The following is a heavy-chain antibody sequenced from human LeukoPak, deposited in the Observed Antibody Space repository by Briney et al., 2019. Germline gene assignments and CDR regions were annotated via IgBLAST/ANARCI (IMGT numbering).Heavy chain of an antibody. CDR2: ISSSSTI. CDR3: ARLYHV. CDR1: GFTFSSSS. Sequence: GGSLRLSCAASGFTFSSSSMNWVRQAPGKGLEWVSYISSSSTIYYADSVKGRFTISRDNAKNSLYLQMNSLRAEDTAVYYCARLYHVWGQGTLVTVSS. J-gene: IGHJ4*02. V-gene: IGHV3-48*01. D-gene: IGHD2-2*02.